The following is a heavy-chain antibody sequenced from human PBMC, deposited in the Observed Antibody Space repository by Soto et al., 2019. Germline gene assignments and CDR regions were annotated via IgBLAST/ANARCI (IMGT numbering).Heavy chain of an antibody. CDR1: GFTFSSYA. V-gene: IGHV3-23*01. Sequence: GGSLRLSCAASGFTFSSYAMSWVRQAPGKGLEWVSAISGSGGSTYYADSVKGRFTISRDNSKNTLYLQMNSLRAEDTAVYYCARYGSMIAVAPLDYWGQGTLVTVSS. CDR3: ARYGSMIAVAPLDY. D-gene: IGHD3-22*01. CDR2: ISGSGGST. J-gene: IGHJ4*02.